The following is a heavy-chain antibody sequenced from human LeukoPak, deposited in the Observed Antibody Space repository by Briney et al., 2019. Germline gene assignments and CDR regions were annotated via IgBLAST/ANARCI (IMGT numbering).Heavy chain of an antibody. CDR1: GGSFSGYY. Sequence: KSSETLSLTCAVYGGSFSGYYWSWIRQPPGKGLEWVGEINHSGSTNYNPSLKSRVTISVDTSKNQFSLKLSSVTAADTAVYYCAVGNSSWYRLRVLPVKYWGQGILVTVSS. V-gene: IGHV4-34*01. CDR2: INHSGST. CDR3: AVGNSSWYRLRVLPVKY. J-gene: IGHJ1*01. D-gene: IGHD6-13*01.